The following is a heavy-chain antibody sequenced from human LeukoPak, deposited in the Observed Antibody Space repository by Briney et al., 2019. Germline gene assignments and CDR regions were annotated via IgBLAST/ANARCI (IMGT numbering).Heavy chain of an antibody. CDR1: GFIFSNYW. Sequence: GGSLRLSCAASGFIFSNYWMSWVRQAPGKGLEGVANIKKDGSEKYYVDSVKGRFTISRDNTKNSLYLQMNSLRADDTAVYYCARDDAVGAPSGGWWFDPWGQGTLVTVSS. J-gene: IGHJ5*02. D-gene: IGHD1-26*01. CDR3: ARDDAVGAPSGGWWFDP. CDR2: IKKDGSEK. V-gene: IGHV3-7*01.